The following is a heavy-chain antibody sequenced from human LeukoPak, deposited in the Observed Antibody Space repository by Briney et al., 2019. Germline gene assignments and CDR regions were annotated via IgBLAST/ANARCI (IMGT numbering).Heavy chain of an antibody. D-gene: IGHD5-12*01. CDR1: GGSISSSSYY. CDR3: ARQEARYSGYGNWFDP. J-gene: IGHJ5*02. CDR2: IYYSGST. V-gene: IGHV4-39*01. Sequence: SETLSLTCTVSGGSISSSSYYWGWIRQPPGKGLEWIGSIYYSGSTYYNPSLKSRVTISVDTSKNQFSLKLSSVTAADTAVYYCARQEARYSGYGNWFDPWGQGTLVIVSS.